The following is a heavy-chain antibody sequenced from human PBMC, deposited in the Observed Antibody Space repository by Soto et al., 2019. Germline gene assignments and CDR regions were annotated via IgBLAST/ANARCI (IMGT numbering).Heavy chain of an antibody. CDR1: GGSISSGGYY. CDR3: ARALTYYDFWSGYLYYFDY. V-gene: IGHV4-31*03. D-gene: IGHD3-3*01. Sequence: PSETLSLTCTVSGGSISSGGYYWSWIRQHPGKGLEWIGYIYYSGSTYYNPSLKSRVTISVDTSKNQFSLKLSSVTAADTAVYYCARALTYYDFWSGYLYYFDYWGQGTLVTVSS. J-gene: IGHJ4*02. CDR2: IYYSGST.